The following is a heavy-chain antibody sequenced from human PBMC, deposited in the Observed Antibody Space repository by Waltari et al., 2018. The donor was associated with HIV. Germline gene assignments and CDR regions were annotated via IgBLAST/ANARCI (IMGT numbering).Heavy chain of an antibody. CDR3: ARQDCGGDCSYYYYYGMDV. CDR2: IYYSGST. D-gene: IGHD2-21*02. J-gene: IGHJ6*02. V-gene: IGHV4-39*01. CDR1: GGSISSSSYY. Sequence: QLQLQESGPGLVKPSETLSLTCTVSGGSISSSSYYWGWLRQPPGKGLEWIGSIYYSGSTYYNPSLKSRVTISVDTSKNQFSLKLSSVTAADTAVYYCARQDCGGDCSYYYYYGMDVWGQGTTVTVSS.